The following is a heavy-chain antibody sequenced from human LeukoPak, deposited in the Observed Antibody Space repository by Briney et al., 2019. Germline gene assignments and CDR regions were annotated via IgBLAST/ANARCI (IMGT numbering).Heavy chain of an antibody. CDR1: GYTFTSYY. Sequence: ASVKVSCKASGYTFTSYYMHWVRQAPGQGLEWMGIINPSGGSTSYAQKFQGRVTMTSDTSTSTVHMELSSLRSEDTAVYYCARGPHDWMYYDFRLLVNGWFDPWGQGTLVTVSS. D-gene: IGHD3-3*01. V-gene: IGHV1-46*01. CDR2: INPSGGST. J-gene: IGHJ5*02. CDR3: ARGPHDWMYYDFRLLVNGWFDP.